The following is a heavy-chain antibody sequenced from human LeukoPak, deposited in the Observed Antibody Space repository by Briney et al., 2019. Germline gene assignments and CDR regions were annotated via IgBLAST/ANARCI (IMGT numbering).Heavy chain of an antibody. J-gene: IGHJ5*02. CDR3: ARVILRYCSSTSCYRGWFDP. V-gene: IGHV4-39*07. D-gene: IGHD2-2*01. CDR1: GGSISSSSYY. Sequence: SETLSLTCTVSGGSISSSSYYWGWIRQPPGKGLEWIGSIYHSGSTYYNPSLKSRVTISVDTSKNQFSLKLSSVTAADTAVYYCARVILRYCSSTSCYRGWFDPWGQGTLVTVSS. CDR2: IYHSGST.